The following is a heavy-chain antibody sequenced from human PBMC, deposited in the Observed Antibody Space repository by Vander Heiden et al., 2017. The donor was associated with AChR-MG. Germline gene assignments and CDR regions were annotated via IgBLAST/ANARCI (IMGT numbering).Heavy chain of an antibody. D-gene: IGHD2-2*01. Sequence: QVQLQQWGAGLLKPSETLSLTCAVYGGSFSGYYWSWIRQPPGKGLEWIGEINHSGSTNYNPSLKSRVTISVDTSKNQFSLKLSSVTAADTAMYYCARGYRGWFDPWGQGTLVTVSS. V-gene: IGHV4-34*01. CDR1: GGSFSGYY. CDR2: INHSGST. CDR3: ARGYRGWFDP. J-gene: IGHJ5*02.